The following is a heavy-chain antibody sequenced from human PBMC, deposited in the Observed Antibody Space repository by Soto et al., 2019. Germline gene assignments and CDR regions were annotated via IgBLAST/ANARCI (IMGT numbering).Heavy chain of an antibody. D-gene: IGHD3-16*01. V-gene: IGHV4-39*01. J-gene: IGHJ6*02. CDR2: IYYSGTT. CDR1: GCSISSNRYY. CDR3: ARHKGGYYSGVDV. Sequence: TITGCSISSNRYYWDWIRQPPWKGLEWIGNIYYSGTTYYNPSLKSRVTISVDTSKNQFSLKLSSVTSADTAVYYCARHKGGYYSGVDVWGQGTTVTVS.